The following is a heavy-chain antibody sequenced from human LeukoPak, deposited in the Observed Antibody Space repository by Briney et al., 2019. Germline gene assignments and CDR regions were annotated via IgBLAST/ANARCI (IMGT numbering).Heavy chain of an antibody. CDR3: AREPQKYYDYD. CDR2: ISSSSSYI. D-gene: IGHD3-16*01. CDR1: GFTFSSYS. V-gene: IGHV3-21*01. J-gene: IGHJ4*02. Sequence: GGSLRLSCAASGFTFSSYSMNWVRQAPGKGLEWVSSISSSSSYIYYADSVKGRFTISRDNAKNSLYLQMNSLRAEDTAVYYCAREPQKYYDYDWGQGTLVTVSS.